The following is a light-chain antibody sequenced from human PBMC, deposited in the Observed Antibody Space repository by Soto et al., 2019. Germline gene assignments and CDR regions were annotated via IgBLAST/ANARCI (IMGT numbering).Light chain of an antibody. V-gene: IGKV3-20*01. CDR2: GAS. J-gene: IGKJ5*01. CDR3: QEYGSSPIT. CDR1: QSVSSY. Sequence: DIVLTQSPATLSLSPGERATLSSRASQSVSSYLAWYQQKPGQAPRLLIYGASSRATGIPDRFSGSGSGTDFTLTISRLEPEDFALYYCQEYGSSPITFGQGTRLE.